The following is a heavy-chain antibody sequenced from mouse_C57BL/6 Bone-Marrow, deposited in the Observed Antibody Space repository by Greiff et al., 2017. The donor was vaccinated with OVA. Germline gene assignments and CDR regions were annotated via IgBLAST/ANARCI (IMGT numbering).Heavy chain of an antibody. CDR2: ISSGGSYT. CDR3: ARREAY. CDR1: GFTFSSYG. Sequence: VQLKESGGDLVKPGGSLKLSCAASGFTFSSYGMSWVRQTPDKRLEWVATISSGGSYTYYPDSVKGRFTISRDHAKNTLYLQKSSLKSEDTAMYYCARREAYWGQGTLVTVSA. J-gene: IGHJ3*01. V-gene: IGHV5-6*01.